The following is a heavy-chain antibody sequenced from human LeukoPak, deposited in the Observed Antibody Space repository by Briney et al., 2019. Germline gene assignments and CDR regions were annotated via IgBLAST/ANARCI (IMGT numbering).Heavy chain of an antibody. CDR1: GGNFSSYA. CDR3: ARDGNYSGSYPYYFDY. D-gene: IGHD1-26*01. Sequence: GASVKVSCKASGGNFSSYAISWVRQAPGQGLEWMGGIIPIFGTANYAQKFQGRVTITADESTSTAYMELSSLRSEDTAVYYCARDGNYSGSYPYYFDYWGQGTLVTVSS. CDR2: IIPIFGTA. J-gene: IGHJ4*02. V-gene: IGHV1-69*13.